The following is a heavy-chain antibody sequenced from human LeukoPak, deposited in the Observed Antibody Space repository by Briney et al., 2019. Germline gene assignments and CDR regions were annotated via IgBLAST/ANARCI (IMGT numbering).Heavy chain of an antibody. CDR2: ISYDGSNK. D-gene: IGHD2-15*01. CDR1: GFTFSSYA. V-gene: IGHV3-30*04. J-gene: IGHJ4*02. Sequence: GGSLGLSCAASGFTFSSYAMHWVRQAPGKGLEWVAVISYDGSNKYYADSVKGRFTISRDNSKNTLYLQMNSLRAEDTAVCYCARDGSGCSGGSCYSGTFFDYWGQGTLVTVSS. CDR3: ARDGSGCSGGSCYSGTFFDY.